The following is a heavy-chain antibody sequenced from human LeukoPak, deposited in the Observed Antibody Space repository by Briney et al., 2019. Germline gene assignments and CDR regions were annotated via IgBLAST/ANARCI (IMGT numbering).Heavy chain of an antibody. CDR3: ARGTRRGYSYGSPPFDY. CDR2: IYHSGST. D-gene: IGHD5-18*01. J-gene: IGHJ4*02. CDR1: GYSISSGYY. V-gene: IGHV4-38-2*02. Sequence: NPSETLSLTCTVSGYSISSGYYWGWIRQPPGKGLEWIGSIYHSGSTNYNPSLKSPVTISVDTSKNQFSLKLSSVTAADTAVYYCARGTRRGYSYGSPPFDYWGQGTLVTVSS.